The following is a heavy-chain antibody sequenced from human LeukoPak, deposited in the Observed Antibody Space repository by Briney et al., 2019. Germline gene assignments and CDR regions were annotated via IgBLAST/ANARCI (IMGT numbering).Heavy chain of an antibody. V-gene: IGHV3-30*03. J-gene: IGHJ4*02. CDR1: GFTFSSYG. Sequence: GGSLRLSCAASGFTFSSYGMHWVRQAPGKGLEWVAVISYDGSNKYYADSVKGRFTISRDNSKNTLYLQMNSLRAEDTAVYYCARGSQSLGYCSGGSCRAKIFDYWGQGTLVTVSS. D-gene: IGHD2-15*01. CDR3: ARGSQSLGYCSGGSCRAKIFDY. CDR2: ISYDGSNK.